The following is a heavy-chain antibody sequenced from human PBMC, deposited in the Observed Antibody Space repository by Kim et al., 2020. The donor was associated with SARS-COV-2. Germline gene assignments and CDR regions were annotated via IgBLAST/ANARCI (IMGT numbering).Heavy chain of an antibody. D-gene: IGHD6-6*01. CDR2: INWNGGST. CDR1: GFTFDDYG. CDR3: ARDQRGSIAARYWFDP. V-gene: IGHV3-20*01. J-gene: IGHJ5*02. Sequence: GGSLRLSCAASGFTFDDYGMSWVRQAPGKGLEWVSGINWNGGSTGYADSVKGRFTISRDNAKNSLYLQMNSLRAEDTALYHCARDQRGSIAARYWFDPWGQGTLVTVSS.